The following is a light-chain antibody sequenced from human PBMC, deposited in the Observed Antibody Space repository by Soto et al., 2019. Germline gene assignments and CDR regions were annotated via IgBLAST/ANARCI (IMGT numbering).Light chain of an antibody. J-gene: IGKJ1*01. CDR1: QSISRW. V-gene: IGKV1-5*01. Sequence: DIQMTQSPSTLSASLGDRVTITCRASQSISRWLAWYQQKPGNAPKLLISDVSNLERGVPSRFSGSGSGTEFTLTISSLETDDVATYYCQQYSSYASFGQGTKVE. CDR3: QQYSSYAS. CDR2: DVS.